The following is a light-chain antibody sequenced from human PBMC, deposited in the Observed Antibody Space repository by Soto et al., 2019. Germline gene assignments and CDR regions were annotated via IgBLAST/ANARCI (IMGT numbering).Light chain of an antibody. CDR2: GAS. CDR1: QSVSSSY. V-gene: IGKV3-20*01. Sequence: EIGLTPSPGTLSLSPGERATLSCRASQSVSSSYLAWYQHKPGQAPRLLIYGASGRATGIPDRFSGSGYGTDFTLTISRLEPDDFAVYYCQQYGGSPPITFGPGTKVDIK. J-gene: IGKJ3*01. CDR3: QQYGGSPPIT.